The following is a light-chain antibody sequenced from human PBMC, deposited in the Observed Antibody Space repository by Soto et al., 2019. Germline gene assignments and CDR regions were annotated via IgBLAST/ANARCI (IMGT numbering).Light chain of an antibody. CDR1: SSDVGGYNY. J-gene: IGLJ2*01. CDR2: EVS. CDR3: SSYAGSNNLV. V-gene: IGLV2-8*01. Sequence: QSALTQPPSASGSPGQSVTISCTGTSSDVGGYNYVSWYQQHPGKAPKRMIYEVSKRPSGVPDRFSDSKSGNTASLTVSWLQAEDGDDYYCSSYAGSNNLVFGGGTKLTVL.